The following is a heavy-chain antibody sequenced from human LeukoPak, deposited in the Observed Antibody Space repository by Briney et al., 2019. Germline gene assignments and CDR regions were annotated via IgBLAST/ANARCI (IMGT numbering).Heavy chain of an antibody. J-gene: IGHJ4*02. CDR1: GYSFTRYW. CDR2: IYPGDSDT. V-gene: IGHV5-51*01. D-gene: IGHD3-22*01. CDR3: ARPGGDDSSGYLGMLDY. Sequence: GESLKISCKGSGYSFTRYWIGGVRQMPGKGLEWMGIIYPGDSDTRYSPSFQGQVTISADKSISTAYLQWSSLKASDTAMYYCARPGGDDSSGYLGMLDYWGQGTLVTVSS.